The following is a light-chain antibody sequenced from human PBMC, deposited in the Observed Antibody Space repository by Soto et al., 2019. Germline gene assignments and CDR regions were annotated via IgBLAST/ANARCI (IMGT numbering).Light chain of an antibody. CDR3: QQSYTTPVYS. V-gene: IGKV1-39*01. Sequence: DIQMTQSPSTLSASVGDRVTITCRASQGISSYLAWYQQKPGKAPKLLIYAASTLQSGVPSRFSGSGSGTDFTLTISSLQPEDFATYFCQQSYTTPVYSFGQGTKVDIK. J-gene: IGKJ2*01. CDR2: AAS. CDR1: QGISSY.